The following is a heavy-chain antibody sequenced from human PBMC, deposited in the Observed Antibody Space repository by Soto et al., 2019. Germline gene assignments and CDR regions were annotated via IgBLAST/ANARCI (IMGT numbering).Heavy chain of an antibody. D-gene: IGHD2-15*01. J-gene: IGHJ6*02. Sequence: QVQLVQSGAEVKKPGSSVKVSCKASGGTFSSYAISWVRQAPGQGLEWMGGIIPIFGTANYAQKFQGRVTITADESTSTDYMELSSLRSEDTAVYYCAREVCSGGSCYPLKYYYGMDVWGQGTTVTVSS. CDR3: AREVCSGGSCYPLKYYYGMDV. V-gene: IGHV1-69*12. CDR1: GGTFSSYA. CDR2: IIPIFGTA.